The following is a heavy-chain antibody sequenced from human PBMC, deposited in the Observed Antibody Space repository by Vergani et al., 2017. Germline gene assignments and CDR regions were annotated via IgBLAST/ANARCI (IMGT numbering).Heavy chain of an antibody. CDR2: IIPILGIA. CDR1: GGTFSSYT. CDR3: ARATYYYDSSGYYYYYYGMDV. J-gene: IGHJ6*02. Sequence: QVQLVQSGAEVKKPGSSVKVSCKASGGTFSSYTISWVRQAPGQGLEWMGRIIPILGIANYAQKFQGRVTITADKSTSTAYMELSSLRSEDTAVYYCARATYYYDSSGYYYYYYGMDVWGQGTTVTVSS. D-gene: IGHD3-22*01. V-gene: IGHV1-69*02.